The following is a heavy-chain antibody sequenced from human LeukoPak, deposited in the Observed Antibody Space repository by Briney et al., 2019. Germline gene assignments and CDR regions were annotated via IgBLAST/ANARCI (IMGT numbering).Heavy chain of an antibody. V-gene: IGHV3-23*01. CDR2: ISGSGGST. J-gene: IGHJ4*02. CDR3: AKDQVAARPPIY. CDR1: GFTFSSYA. Sequence: GGSLRLSCAASGFTFSSYAMSWVRQAPGKGLEWVSAISGSGGSTYYADSVKGRFTISRDNSKKSLYLQVNSLRAEDTAVYYCAKDQVAARPPIYWGQGTVVTVSS. D-gene: IGHD6-6*01.